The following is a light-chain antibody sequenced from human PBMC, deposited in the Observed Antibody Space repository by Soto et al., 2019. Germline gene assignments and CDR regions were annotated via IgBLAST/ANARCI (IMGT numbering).Light chain of an antibody. CDR3: QTWGTDVV. Sequence: QSVLTQSPSASASLGASVKLTCTLSSGHSSYAIAWHQQQAEKGPRYLMKLNSDGSHSKGDGIPDRFSGSSSGAERYLTISSLQSEDEADYYCQTWGTDVVFGGGTKITVL. CDR1: SGHSSYA. J-gene: IGLJ2*01. V-gene: IGLV4-69*01. CDR2: LNSDGSH.